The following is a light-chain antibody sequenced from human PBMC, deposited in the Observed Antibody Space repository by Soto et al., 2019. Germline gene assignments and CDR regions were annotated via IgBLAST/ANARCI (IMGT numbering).Light chain of an antibody. J-gene: IGKJ1*01. CDR1: QGIRND. CDR3: LQDYNYPPT. CDR2: AAS. Sequence: AIQMTQSPSSLSAYVGDRVTITCRTSQGIRNDLGWYQQKPGKAPKLLIYAASSLQSGVPSRFSGSGSGTDFTLTISSLQPEDFATYYCLQDYNYPPTFGQGTKVEIK. V-gene: IGKV1-6*01.